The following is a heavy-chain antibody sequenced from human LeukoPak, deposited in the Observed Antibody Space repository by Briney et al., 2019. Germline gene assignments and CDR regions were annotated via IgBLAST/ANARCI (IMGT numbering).Heavy chain of an antibody. Sequence: SETLSLTCTVSGGSIRSSSYYWGWIRQPPGKGLEWIGSIYYSGSTYYNPSLKSRVTISVDTSKNQFSLKLSSVTAADTAVYYCASGTGEYVYYYYYMDVWGKGTTVTVSS. D-gene: IGHD7-27*01. CDR1: GGSIRSSSYY. CDR2: IYYSGST. V-gene: IGHV4-39*07. J-gene: IGHJ6*03. CDR3: ASGTGEYVYYYYYMDV.